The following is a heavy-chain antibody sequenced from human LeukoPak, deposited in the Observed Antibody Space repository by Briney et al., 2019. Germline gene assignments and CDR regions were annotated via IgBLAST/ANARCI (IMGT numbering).Heavy chain of an antibody. V-gene: IGHV3-11*04. CDR3: ARADCSSTSCYELDY. Sequence: GGSLRLSCAGSGFTFSDYYMSWIRQAPGKGLEWVSYISSGDTTIYYADSVKGRFTISRDNAQNSLYLQMNTLRADDTAVYYCARADCSSTSCYELDYWGQGTLSPSPQ. CDR1: GFTFSDYY. D-gene: IGHD2-2*01. CDR2: ISSGDTTI. J-gene: IGHJ4*02.